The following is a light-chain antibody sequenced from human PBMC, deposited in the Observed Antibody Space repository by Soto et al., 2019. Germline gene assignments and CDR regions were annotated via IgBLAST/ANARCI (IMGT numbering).Light chain of an antibody. V-gene: IGKV1-5*03. Sequence: SVGDRVTITCRASQSISMWLAWFQQRPGKAPKLLIYKASNLESGVPSRFSGSGSGTEFTLTISSLQPDDFATYYCQQYNSYSYTFGQGTKVDIK. J-gene: IGKJ2*01. CDR3: QQYNSYSYT. CDR1: QSISMW. CDR2: KAS.